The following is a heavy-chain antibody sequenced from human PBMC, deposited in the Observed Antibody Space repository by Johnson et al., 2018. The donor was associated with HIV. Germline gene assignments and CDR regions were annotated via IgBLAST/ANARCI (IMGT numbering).Heavy chain of an antibody. Sequence: VQLVESGGDVVQPGRSLRLSCAASGFTFSSYAMHWVRQAPGKGLEWVAVISYDGSNKYYADSVKGRFTISRDNSKNTLYLQMNSLRAEDTAVYYCARTRQGAFDIWGQGTMVTVSS. CDR3: ARTRQGAFDI. CDR2: ISYDGSNK. J-gene: IGHJ3*02. V-gene: IGHV3-30*04. CDR1: GFTFSSYA.